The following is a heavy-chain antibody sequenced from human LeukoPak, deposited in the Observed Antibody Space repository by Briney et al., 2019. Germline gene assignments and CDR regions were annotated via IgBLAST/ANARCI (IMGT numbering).Heavy chain of an antibody. J-gene: IGHJ6*02. V-gene: IGHV4-4*07. CDR2: IYTSGRT. CDR1: GGSISSYY. Sequence: SETLSLTCTVSGGSISSYYWSWIRQPAGKGLEWIGRIYTSGRTNYNPSLKSRVTMSVDTSKNQFSLKLSAVTAADTAVYCCARGGWGPARYYYYGMDVWGQGTTVTVSS. D-gene: IGHD3-16*01. CDR3: ARGGWGPARYYYYGMDV.